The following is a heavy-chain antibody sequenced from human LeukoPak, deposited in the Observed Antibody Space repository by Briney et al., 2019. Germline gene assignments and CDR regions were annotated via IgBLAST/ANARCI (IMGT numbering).Heavy chain of an antibody. V-gene: IGHV1-69*05. CDR2: IIPIFGTA. D-gene: IGHD2-2*01. Sequence: SVKVSCKASGCTFSSYAISGVRQPPGQGREWVGGIIPIFGTANYAQKFQGRVTITTEESTSTAYMELSSLRSEDTAVYYCAFSPRGYCSSTSCYGIGYWGQGTLVTVSS. CDR1: GCTFSSYA. CDR3: AFSPRGYCSSTSCYGIGY. J-gene: IGHJ4*02.